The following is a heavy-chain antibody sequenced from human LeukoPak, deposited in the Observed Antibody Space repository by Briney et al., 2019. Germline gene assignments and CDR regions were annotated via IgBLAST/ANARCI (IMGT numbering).Heavy chain of an antibody. CDR3: AREAWIAATNY. Sequence: PGGFLRLSCAASGFTFSTYWMSWVRQAPGKGLEWVADIKEDGSEKYYVDSVKGRFTISRDNAKNSLYLQMNSLRAEDTAVYYCAREAWIAATNYWGQGTLVTVSS. CDR1: GFTFSTYW. CDR2: IKEDGSEK. V-gene: IGHV3-7*03. D-gene: IGHD2-15*01. J-gene: IGHJ4*02.